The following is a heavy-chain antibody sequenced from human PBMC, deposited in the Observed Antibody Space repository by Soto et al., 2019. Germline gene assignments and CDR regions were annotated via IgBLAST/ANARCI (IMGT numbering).Heavy chain of an antibody. D-gene: IGHD6-25*01. CDR3: ARAFDSTAYNLDAFAI. V-gene: IGHV1-18*01. Sequence: QVQLVQSGAEVKKPGASVKVSCKASGYTFTSYGISWVRQAPGQGLEWMGWISAYNGNTNYAQKLHGRVPMTTDTCTSTAYMELRSLRSDDTAVYYCARAFDSTAYNLDAFAIWGQGTMVTVAS. CDR2: ISAYNGNT. CDR1: GYTFTSYG. J-gene: IGHJ3*02.